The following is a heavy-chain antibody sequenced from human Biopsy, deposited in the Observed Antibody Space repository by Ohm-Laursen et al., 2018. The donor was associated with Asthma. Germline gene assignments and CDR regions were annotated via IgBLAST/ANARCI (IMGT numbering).Heavy chain of an antibody. D-gene: IGHD2-8*01. CDR2: IGIRITDAI. Sequence: SLRLSCSATGFTVSDYHMSWIRQTPGRGLEWISYIGIRITDAIYYADSVKGRFTISRDNAKNSVFLQMNSLRAEDTGVYYCAREVKMAYWGRGTLVTVSS. V-gene: IGHV3-11*01. CDR3: AREVKMAY. CDR1: GFTVSDYH. J-gene: IGHJ4*01.